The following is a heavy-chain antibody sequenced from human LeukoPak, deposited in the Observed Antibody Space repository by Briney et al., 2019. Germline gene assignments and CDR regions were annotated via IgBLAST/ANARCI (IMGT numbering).Heavy chain of an antibody. CDR3: ARGRDAPGAFDI. CDR2: INPSGDNT. Sequence: ASVKVSCKASGYTFTNNYMHWVRQAPGQGLEWMGIINPSGDNTWYAQKFQGRVTMTRDMATSTAYMELSSLRSEDTAVYYCARGRDAPGAFDIWGQGTMVTVSS. V-gene: IGHV1-46*01. J-gene: IGHJ3*02. D-gene: IGHD3-10*01. CDR1: GYTFTNNY.